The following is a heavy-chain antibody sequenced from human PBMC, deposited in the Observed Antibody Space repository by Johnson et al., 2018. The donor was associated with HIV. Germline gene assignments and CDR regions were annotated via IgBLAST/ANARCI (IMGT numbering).Heavy chain of an antibody. D-gene: IGHD3-16*01. J-gene: IGHJ3*02. CDR1: GFTFSDYY. CDR2: ISSGGNSI. CDR3: AKRLTYANSLDAFDI. V-gene: IGHV3-11*04. Sequence: QVQLVESGGGVVQPGGSLRLSCAASGFTFSDYYMSWIRQAPGKGLEWVSYISSGGNSIYYADSVKGRFTISRDNSKNTLYLQMNSLRAEDTAVYYCAKRLTYANSLDAFDIWGQGTMVTVSS.